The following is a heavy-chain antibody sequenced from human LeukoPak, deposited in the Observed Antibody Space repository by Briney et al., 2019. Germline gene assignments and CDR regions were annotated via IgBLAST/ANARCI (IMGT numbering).Heavy chain of an antibody. CDR2: ISGTGDGDAT. D-gene: IGHD2-2*01. V-gene: IGHV3-23*01. CDR3: AKQYCSSTSCYLYYYYYYMDV. J-gene: IGHJ6*03. Sequence: LPGGSLRLSCAVSGFTFNNYALSWVRQAPGKGLEWVSAISGTGDGDATWYPDSVKGRFTISRDNSKNTLYLQMNSLRAEDTAVYYCAKQYCSSTSCYLYYYYYYMDVWGKGTTVTVSS. CDR1: GFTFNNYA.